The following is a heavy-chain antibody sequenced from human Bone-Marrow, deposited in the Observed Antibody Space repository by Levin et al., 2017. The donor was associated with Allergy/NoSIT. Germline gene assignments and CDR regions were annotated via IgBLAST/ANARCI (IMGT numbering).Heavy chain of an antibody. CDR1: GESISSSSDY. V-gene: IGHV4-39*07. CDR3: AREDGSGSHGSDY. D-gene: IGHD3-10*01. Sequence: PSETLSLTCTVSGESISSSSDYWGWTRQPPGEGLEWIGSVFRTGDSHYNPAHRSRVTRSLDTSKNQFSLKLNSGTAADTAVYYCAREDGSGSHGSDYWGQGTLVIVSS. J-gene: IGHJ4*02. CDR2: VFRTGDS.